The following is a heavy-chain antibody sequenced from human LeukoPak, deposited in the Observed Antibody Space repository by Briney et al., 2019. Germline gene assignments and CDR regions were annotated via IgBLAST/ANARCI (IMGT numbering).Heavy chain of an antibody. CDR2: IRYDGSNK. Sequence: QPGGSLRLSCAASGFTFSTYGMHWVRQAPGKGLEWGAFIRYDGSNKYYADSVKGRFTISRDNSKNTLYLQMNSLRAEDTAVYYCATGSKYSKSWYQAFDIWGQGTMVSVSS. CDR1: GFTFSTYG. CDR3: ATGSKYSKSWYQAFDI. J-gene: IGHJ3*02. D-gene: IGHD6-13*01. V-gene: IGHV3-30*02.